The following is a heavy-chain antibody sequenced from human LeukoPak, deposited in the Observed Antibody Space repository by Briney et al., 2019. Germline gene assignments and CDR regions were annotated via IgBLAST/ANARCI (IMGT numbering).Heavy chain of an antibody. CDR1: GFTFSTYW. CDR3: ARAGAMAASRYYFDH. J-gene: IGHJ4*02. CDR2: IMHDGSEK. V-gene: IGHV3-7*01. Sequence: GGSLRLSCAASGFTFSTYWMSWLRQAPGKGLEWVANIMHDGSEKNYVDSVKGRFTISRDNARNSLYLQMNSLRVEDTAVYYCARAGAMAASRYYFDHWGQGPLV. D-gene: IGHD6-19*01.